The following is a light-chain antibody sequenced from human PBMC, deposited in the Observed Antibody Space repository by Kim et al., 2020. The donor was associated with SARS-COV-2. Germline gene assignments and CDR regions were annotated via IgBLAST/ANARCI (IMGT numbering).Light chain of an antibody. CDR2: DND. J-gene: IGLJ3*02. CDR1: SSNMGNNY. Sequence: QQVTVSFSGSSSNMGNNYVSWYQLLPGTAPKLLIYDNDKRPSGVPDRFSGSKSGTSASLGITGLQTGDEADYYCGTWDSGLSVGVFGGGTQLTVL. V-gene: IGLV1-51*01. CDR3: GTWDSGLSVGV.